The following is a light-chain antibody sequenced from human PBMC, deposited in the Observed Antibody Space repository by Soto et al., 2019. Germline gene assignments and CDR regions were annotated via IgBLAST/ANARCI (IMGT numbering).Light chain of an antibody. Sequence: QSVLTQPPSVSGAPGQRVTISCTGSSSSIGAGYDVHWYQQLPGTAPKLLIYGNNNRPSGVPDRFSGSKSGTSASLAITGLQAEDEADYYCQSYDSSLSGSGVFGSGTQLTVL. CDR1: SSSIGAGYD. V-gene: IGLV1-40*01. CDR2: GNN. CDR3: QSYDSSLSGSGV. J-gene: IGLJ7*01.